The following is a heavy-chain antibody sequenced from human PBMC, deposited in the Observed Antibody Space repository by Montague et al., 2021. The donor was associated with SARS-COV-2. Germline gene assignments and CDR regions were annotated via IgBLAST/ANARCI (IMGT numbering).Heavy chain of an antibody. V-gene: IGHV4-4*02. CDR3: ARGVTYHYGMDV. CDR1: DGSISSPNW. CDR2: IYYTGNT. D-gene: IGHD2-21*02. Sequence: SETLSLTCAVSDGSISSPNWWNWVRQPPGKGLEWIGEIYYTGNTNYNPSLKSRVTIFIDKSKNHFSLQLSSVTAADTAVYYCARGVTYHYGMDVWGQGTTVAVSS. J-gene: IGHJ6*02.